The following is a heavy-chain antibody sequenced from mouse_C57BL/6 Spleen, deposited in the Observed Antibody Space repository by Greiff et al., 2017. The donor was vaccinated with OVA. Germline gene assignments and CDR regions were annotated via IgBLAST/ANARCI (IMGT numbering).Heavy chain of an antibody. CDR3: TRRLLLRQYYFDY. D-gene: IGHD1-1*01. CDR2: IDPETGGT. V-gene: IGHV1-15*01. Sequence: VQLQPSGAELVRPGASVTLSCKASGYTFTDYEMHWVKQTPVHGLEWIGAIDPETGGTDYNQKFKGKAILTADKSSSTAYMELRSLTSEDSAVYYCTRRLLLRQYYFDYWGQGTTLTVSS. CDR1: GYTFTDYE. J-gene: IGHJ2*01.